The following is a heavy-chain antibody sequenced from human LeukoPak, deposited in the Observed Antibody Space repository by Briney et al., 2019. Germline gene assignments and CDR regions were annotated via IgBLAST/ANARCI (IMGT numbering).Heavy chain of an antibody. V-gene: IGHV3-53*01. CDR2: IFGESMT. J-gene: IGHJ4*02. Sequence: PGRCLRLSCGLSAFSATSTYMTWVRQAPGKGLLWVSLIFGESMTTYADSVKGRFTISRDNSKNTVYLQMNRLRAEDTAMYFCVRDKGLGRTERFDSWGQGTLVTVST. CDR1: AFSATSTY. CDR3: VRDKGLGRTERFDS. D-gene: IGHD3/OR15-3a*01.